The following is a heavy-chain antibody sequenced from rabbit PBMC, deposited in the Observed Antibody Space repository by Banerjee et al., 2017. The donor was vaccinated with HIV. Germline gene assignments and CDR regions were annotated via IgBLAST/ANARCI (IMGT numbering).Heavy chain of an antibody. CDR2: IYTGSSGIT. Sequence: QEQLEESGGDLVKPGASLTLTCTASGFSFSSSYYMCWVHQAPGKGLEWIACIYTGSSGITYYASWAKGRFTIAQASSTTVTLQMTSLTAADTATYFCARSTYAYGYTPYFDLWGPGTLV. CDR3: ARSTYAYGYTPYFDL. CDR1: GFSFSSSYY. J-gene: IGHJ4*01. D-gene: IGHD6-1*01. V-gene: IGHV1S45*01.